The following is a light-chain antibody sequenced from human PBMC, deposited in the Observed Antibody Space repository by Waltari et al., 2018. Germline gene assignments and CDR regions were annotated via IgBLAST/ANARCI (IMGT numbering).Light chain of an antibody. J-gene: IGLJ2*01. CDR1: RSHIEYSF. CDR2: RNS. V-gene: IGLV1-47*01. Sequence: QSVLAQPPSASGTPGQRVIISCSGSRSHIEYSFVYWYQQFPGTAPKVLTQRNSQRPSGVPDRFSGSKSGTSASLAISGLRPEDEADYYCAAWDGTLSAVAFGGGTKLTVL. CDR3: AAWDGTLSAVA.